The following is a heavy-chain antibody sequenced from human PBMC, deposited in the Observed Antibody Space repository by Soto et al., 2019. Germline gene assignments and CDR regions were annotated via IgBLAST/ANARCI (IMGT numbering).Heavy chain of an antibody. CDR2: ISAYNGNT. Sequence: ASVKVSCKASGYTFTSYGISWVRQAPGQGLEWVGWISAYNGNTNYAQKLQGRVTMTTDTSTSTAYMELRSLRSDDTAVYYCARDRVIAAAGTEGSYFDYWGQGTLVTVSS. CDR3: ARDRVIAAAGTEGSYFDY. D-gene: IGHD6-13*01. V-gene: IGHV1-18*01. CDR1: GYTFTSYG. J-gene: IGHJ4*02.